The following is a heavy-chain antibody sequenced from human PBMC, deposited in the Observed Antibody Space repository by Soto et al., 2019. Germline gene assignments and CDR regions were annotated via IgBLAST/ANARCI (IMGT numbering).Heavy chain of an antibody. CDR1: GFSFSDYY. CDR3: ARAGDGTMVRGVLIVYYYGMDV. V-gene: IGHV3-11*01. CDR2: ISSSGSTI. Sequence: XVCLRLSCAACGFSFSDYYVSGIRQAPGKGLEWVSYISSSGSTIYYADSVKGRFTISRDNAKNSLYLQMNSLRAEDTAVYYCARAGDGTMVRGVLIVYYYGMDVWGHGTTVTVS. D-gene: IGHD3-10*01. J-gene: IGHJ6*02.